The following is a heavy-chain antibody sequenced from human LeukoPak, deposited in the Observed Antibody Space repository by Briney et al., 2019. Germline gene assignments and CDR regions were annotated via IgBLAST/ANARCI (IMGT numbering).Heavy chain of an antibody. J-gene: IGHJ6*04. CDR1: GFTFSSYG. CDR2: ISYDGSNK. D-gene: IGHD2-2*01. Sequence: GRSLRLSCAASGFTFSSYGMHWVRQAPGKGLVWVAVISYDGSNKYYADSVKGRFTISRDNSKNTLYLQMNSLRAEDTAVDNCAKEMGYCSSTSCPGMDVWGKETTVTVST. CDR3: AKEMGYCSSTSCPGMDV. V-gene: IGHV3-30*18.